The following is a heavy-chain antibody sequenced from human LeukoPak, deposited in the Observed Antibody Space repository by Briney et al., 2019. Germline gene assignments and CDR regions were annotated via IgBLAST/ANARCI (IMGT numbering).Heavy chain of an antibody. D-gene: IGHD6-13*01. CDR1: GFTFSSYS. Sequence: GGSLRLSCAASGFTFSSYSMNWVRQAPGKGLEWVSSISSSSSYIYYADSVKGRFTISRDNAKNSLYLQMNSLRAEDTAVYYCARDSLAYSSSWYYIDYWGQGTLVTVSS. J-gene: IGHJ4*02. CDR3: ARDSLAYSSSWYYIDY. V-gene: IGHV3-21*01. CDR2: ISSSSSYI.